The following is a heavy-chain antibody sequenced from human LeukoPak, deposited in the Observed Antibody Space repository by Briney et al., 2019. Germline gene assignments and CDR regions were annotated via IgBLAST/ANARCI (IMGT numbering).Heavy chain of an antibody. J-gene: IGHJ1*01. D-gene: IGHD6-19*01. CDR3: ARSSGWSPPAEYFLH. CDR1: GFTFSNYW. Sequence: PGGSLRLSCAASGFTFSNYWMSWVRQAPGKGLEWVANIRPDGSEEFYVDSVKGRFTVSRDDAKNSLYLQMNSLRAEDTAVYYCARSSGWSPPAEYFLHWGQGTLVTVSS. CDR2: IRPDGSEE. V-gene: IGHV3-7*01.